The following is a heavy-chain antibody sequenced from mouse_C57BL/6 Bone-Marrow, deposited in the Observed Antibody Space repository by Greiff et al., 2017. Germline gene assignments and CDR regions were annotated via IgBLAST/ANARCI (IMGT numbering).Heavy chain of an antibody. CDR1: GYTFTSYW. CDR2: IDPSDSYT. CDR3: ARSRLYYAMDY. J-gene: IGHJ4*01. Sequence: QVQLQQPGAELVRPGTSVKLSCKASGYTFTSYWMHWVKQRPGQGLEWIGVIDPSDSYTNYTQKFKGKATLTVDTSSSTAYMQLSSLTSEDSAVYYCARSRLYYAMDYWGQGTSVTVSS. V-gene: IGHV1-59*01.